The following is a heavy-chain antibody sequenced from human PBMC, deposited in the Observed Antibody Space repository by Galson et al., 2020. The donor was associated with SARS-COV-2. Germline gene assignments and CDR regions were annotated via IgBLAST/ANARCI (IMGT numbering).Heavy chain of an antibody. V-gene: IGHV4-34*01. D-gene: IGHD2-2*01. Sequence: SETLSLTCAVYGGTFSGYYWSWIRQPPGKGLEWIGEINNSGSTNYSPSLKSRVTKSLDTPKNQFSLNLRSVTAADTALYFCARGHRGVVPSPILGLGPYYSYYYMDVWDKGTTVTVSS. CDR1: GGTFSGYY. CDR3: ARGHRGVVPSPILGLGPYYSYYYMDV. J-gene: IGHJ6*03. CDR2: INNSGST.